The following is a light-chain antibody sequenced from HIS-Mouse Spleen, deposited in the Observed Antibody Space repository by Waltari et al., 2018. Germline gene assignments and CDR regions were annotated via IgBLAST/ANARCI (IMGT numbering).Light chain of an antibody. V-gene: IGLV1-47*01. CDR2: RNN. Sequence: QSVLTQPPSASGTPGQRVTISFSGSSSNIGSNYVYWYQQLPGTAPKPLIYRNNPRPSGVPDRFSGSKSGTSASLAISGLRSEDEADYYCAAWDDSLSGPVFGGGTKLTVL. CDR1: SSNIGSNY. CDR3: AAWDDSLSGPV. J-gene: IGLJ3*02.